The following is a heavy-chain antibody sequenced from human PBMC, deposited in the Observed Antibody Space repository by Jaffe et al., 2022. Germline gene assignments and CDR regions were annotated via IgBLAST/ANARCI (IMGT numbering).Heavy chain of an antibody. V-gene: IGHV3-7*01. CDR3: ARDFRNLPETYDS. J-gene: IGHJ4*02. Sequence: EVQVVESGGGLVQPGGSLRLSCAASGFTFNKHWMSWVRQAPGKGLEWVANINDDGKETKYVDSVKGRFTISRDNAKNSLYLQMNYLRAGDTAVYYCARDFRNLPETYDSWGQGTLVTVSS. CDR2: INDDGKET. CDR1: GFTFNKHW. D-gene: IGHD2-2*01.